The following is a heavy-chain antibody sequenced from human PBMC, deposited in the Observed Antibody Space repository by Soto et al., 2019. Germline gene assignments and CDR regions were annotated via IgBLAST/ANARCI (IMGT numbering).Heavy chain of an antibody. V-gene: IGHV5-51*01. D-gene: IGHD6-19*01. CDR2: IYPGDSDT. Sequence: PGESLKISCKGSGYSFTSYWIGWVRQMPGKGLEWMGIIYPGDSDTRYSPSFQGQVTISADKSISTAYLQWSSLKASDTAMYYCARRTSGYSSGWDAFDIWGQGTMVTVSS. J-gene: IGHJ3*02. CDR3: ARRTSGYSSGWDAFDI. CDR1: GYSFTSYW.